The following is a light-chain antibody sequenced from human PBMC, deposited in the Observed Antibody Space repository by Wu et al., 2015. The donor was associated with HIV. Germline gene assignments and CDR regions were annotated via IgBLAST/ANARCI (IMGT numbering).Light chain of an antibody. J-gene: IGKJ2*03. CDR3: QQRTNWPYS. CDR2: DAT. V-gene: IGKV3-11*01. CDR1: QSVSRY. Sequence: EIVVTQSPATLSLSPGERATLSCRASQSVSRYLAWYQQKPGQAPRLLIYDATNRATGIPARFSGSGSGTDFTLTISSLEPEDFAVYYCQQRTNWPYSFGQGTKVEIK.